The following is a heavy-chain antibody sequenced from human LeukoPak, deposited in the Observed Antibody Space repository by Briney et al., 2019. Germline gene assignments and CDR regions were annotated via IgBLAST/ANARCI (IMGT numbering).Heavy chain of an antibody. J-gene: IGHJ4*02. Sequence: PGGSLRLSCAASGFTFSNYDMHWVRQAPGKGLEWVALIWYDGGNEYYADSVKGRFTISRDNSKNTLYLQMNSLRAEDTAVYYCARDQSHYTAPGDYWGQGTLVTVSS. CDR1: GFTFSNYD. CDR3: ARDQSHYTAPGDY. CDR2: IWYDGGNE. D-gene: IGHD3-10*01. V-gene: IGHV3-33*01.